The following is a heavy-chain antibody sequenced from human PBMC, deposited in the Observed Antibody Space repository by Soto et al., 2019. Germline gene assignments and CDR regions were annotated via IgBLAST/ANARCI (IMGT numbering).Heavy chain of an antibody. CDR1: GYSFTSYW. D-gene: IGHD4-4*01. CDR2: IYPGDSDT. V-gene: IGHV5-51*01. J-gene: IGHJ6*03. CDR3: ARLIPSGWDYSNYYYYYYMDV. Sequence: PGESLKISCKGSGYSFTSYWIGWVRQMPGKGLEWMGIIYPGDSDTRYSPSFQGQVTISADKSISTAYLQWSSLKASDTAMYYCARLIPSGWDYSNYYYYYYMDVWGKGTTVTVSS.